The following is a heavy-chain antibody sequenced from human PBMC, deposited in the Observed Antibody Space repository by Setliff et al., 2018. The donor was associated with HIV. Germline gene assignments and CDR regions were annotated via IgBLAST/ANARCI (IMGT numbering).Heavy chain of an antibody. J-gene: IGHJ4*02. V-gene: IGHV4-61*09. CDR3: ARGWQQLVPAVDY. CDR2: IHTSGST. CDR1: GGSISSGSYY. D-gene: IGHD6-13*01. Sequence: NPSETLSLTCTVSGGSISSGSYYWSWIRQPAGKGLEWIGHIHTSGSTNYNPSLKSRVTISVDTSKNQFSLKLSSVTAADTAVYYCARGWQQLVPAVDYWGQGTLVTVSS.